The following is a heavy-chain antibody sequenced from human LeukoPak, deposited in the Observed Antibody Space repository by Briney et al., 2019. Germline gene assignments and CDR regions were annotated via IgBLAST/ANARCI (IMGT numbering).Heavy chain of an antibody. CDR2: IFYSGNT. CDR3: ARGVAAAGSWASDY. CDR1: GGSVSSGSHY. V-gene: IGHV4-61*01. Sequence: PSETLSLTCTVSGGSVSSGSHYWSWIRQPPGKGLEWIGYIFYSGNTDYNPSLKSRVSISDDASKNQFSLKLNSLTAADTAVYYCARGVAAAGSWASDYWGQGTLVTVSS. J-gene: IGHJ4*02. D-gene: IGHD6-13*01.